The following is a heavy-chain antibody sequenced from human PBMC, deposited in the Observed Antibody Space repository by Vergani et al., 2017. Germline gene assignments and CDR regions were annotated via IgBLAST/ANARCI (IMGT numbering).Heavy chain of an antibody. CDR2: FYHSGNT. J-gene: IGHJ4*02. Sequence: VQLQESGPGLVKPSETLSLTCAVSGYSISSGYYWGWLRQPPGKGLEWIGRFYHSGNTYYNPSLKSRVTISVDTSKNQFSLKLSPVTAADTAVYYCASHRGYSYGDIGYWGQGTLVTVSS. V-gene: IGHV4-38-2*01. CDR1: GYSISSGYY. CDR3: ASHRGYSYGDIGY. D-gene: IGHD5-18*01.